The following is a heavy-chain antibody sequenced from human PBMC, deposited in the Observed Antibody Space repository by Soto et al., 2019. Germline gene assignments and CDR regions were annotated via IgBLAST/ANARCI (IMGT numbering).Heavy chain of an antibody. Sequence: GGSLRLSCAASGFTFSGYAMSWVRQAPGKGLEWVSAISGSGGSTYYADSVKGRFTISRDNSKNTLYLQMNSLRAEDTAVYYCAKGGEYYDFWSGSYAFDIWGPGTMVIVSS. V-gene: IGHV3-23*01. CDR2: ISGSGGST. CDR3: AKGGEYYDFWSGSYAFDI. J-gene: IGHJ3*02. D-gene: IGHD3-3*01. CDR1: GFTFSGYA.